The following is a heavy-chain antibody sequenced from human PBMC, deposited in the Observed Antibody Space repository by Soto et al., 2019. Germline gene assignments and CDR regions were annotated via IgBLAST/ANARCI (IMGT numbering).Heavy chain of an antibody. V-gene: IGHV4-59*01. CDR1: GGSISSYY. Sequence: PSETLSLTCTVSGGSISSYYWSWIRQPPGKGLEWIGYIYYSGSTNYNPSLKSRVTILVDTSKNQFSLKLSSVTAADTAVYYCARDSASAFDIWGQGTMVTVSS. CDR2: IYYSGST. CDR3: ARDSASAFDI. J-gene: IGHJ3*02.